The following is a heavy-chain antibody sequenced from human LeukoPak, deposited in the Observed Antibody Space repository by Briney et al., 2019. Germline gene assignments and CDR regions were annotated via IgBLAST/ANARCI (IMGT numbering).Heavy chain of an antibody. Sequence: SETLSLTCAVYGTSFSGYSWSWIRQSPGKGLEWVGEITDSGGTNYNPSFKSRLTISADTSKNQFSLKLASVTAADTAVYYCARIESYHILYRPYWGQGTLVTVSS. CDR3: ARIESYHILYRPY. CDR2: ITDSGGT. V-gene: IGHV4-34*01. J-gene: IGHJ4*02. D-gene: IGHD3-9*01. CDR1: GTSFSGYS.